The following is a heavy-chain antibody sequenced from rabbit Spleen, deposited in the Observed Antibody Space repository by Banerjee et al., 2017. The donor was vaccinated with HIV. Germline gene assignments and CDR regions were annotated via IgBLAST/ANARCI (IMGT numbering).Heavy chain of an antibody. V-gene: IGHV1S45*01. Sequence: QQQLEESGGGLVKPGGTLTLTCKVSGIDFSSYYYMCWVRQAPGKGLEWIACIDTNDGDTDYANWPKGRFTISKTSSTTVTLQMTSLTAADTATYFCARNYVNAFDPWGPGTLVTVS. CDR2: IDTNDGDT. CDR3: ARNYVNAFDP. CDR1: GIDFSSYYY. J-gene: IGHJ2*01. D-gene: IGHD1-1*01.